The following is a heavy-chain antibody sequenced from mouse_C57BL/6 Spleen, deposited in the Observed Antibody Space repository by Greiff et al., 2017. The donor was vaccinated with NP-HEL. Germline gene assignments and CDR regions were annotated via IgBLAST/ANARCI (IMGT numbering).Heavy chain of an antibody. D-gene: IGHD2-3*01. V-gene: IGHV5S21*01. CDR3: AGVRWLLRAMDY. CDR1: GFTFSSYA. J-gene: IGHJ4*01. CDR2: ISSGGDYN. Sequence: EVKLVESGEGLVKPGGSLKLSCAASGFTFSSYAMSWVRQTPEKRLERVAYISSGGDYNYYADTVKGRFTISRDNARNTLYLQMSSLKSEDTAMYYCAGVRWLLRAMDYWGQGTSVTVSS.